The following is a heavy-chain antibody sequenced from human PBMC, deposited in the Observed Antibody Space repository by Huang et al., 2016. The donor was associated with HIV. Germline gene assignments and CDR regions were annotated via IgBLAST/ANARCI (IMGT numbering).Heavy chain of an antibody. CDR1: GFKLSGFG. CDR3: AKESRWFSDFDH. Sequence: GGGVVQPGGSLRLSCAASGFKLSGFGMHWVRQAPGKGLEWVAVISYDGRRQFYTDSVKGRFTISRDNSDNTLSLQMKGLRPDDTAVYYCAKESRWFSDFDHWGQGVLVSVSS. J-gene: IGHJ4*02. V-gene: IGHV3-30*18. D-gene: IGHD2-15*01. CDR2: ISYDGRRQ.